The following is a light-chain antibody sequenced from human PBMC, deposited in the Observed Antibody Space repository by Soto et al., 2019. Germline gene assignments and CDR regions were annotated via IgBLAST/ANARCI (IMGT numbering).Light chain of an antibody. CDR3: QQYYTSPLT. CDR2: WAS. J-gene: IGKJ4*01. Sequence: IVITRSQHEPRVPLCQRTTITSTSSPSVVDSPNNKNRLGWYQQKPGRPPKLIIYWASTRDSGVPDRFSGSGSGTDFTLTISSLQAEDVAVYYCQQYYTSPLTFGGGTKVDIK. V-gene: IGKV4-1*01. CDR1: PSVVDSPNNKNR.